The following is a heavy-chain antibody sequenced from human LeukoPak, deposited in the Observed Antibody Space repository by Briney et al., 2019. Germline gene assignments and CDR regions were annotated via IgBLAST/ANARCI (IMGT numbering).Heavy chain of an antibody. J-gene: IGHJ6*03. CDR2: IYHSGSS. CDR1: GGSISTGNW. D-gene: IGHD6-13*01. V-gene: IGHV4-4*02. Sequence: PSGTLSLTCAVSGGSISTGNWWSWVRQSPDKGLEWIGEIYHSGSSNYNPSLKGRVTMSIDNSKHHFSLSLTSMTAEDTAVYYCARAASWYYYYYYMDVWGKGTTVTVSS. CDR3: ARAASWYYYYYYMDV.